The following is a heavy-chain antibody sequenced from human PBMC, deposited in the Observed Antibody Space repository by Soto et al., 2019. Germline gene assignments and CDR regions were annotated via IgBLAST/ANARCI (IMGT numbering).Heavy chain of an antibody. J-gene: IGHJ4*02. CDR3: ARRVGYCSSTSCYEYYFDY. D-gene: IGHD2-2*01. CDR2: IIPILGIA. CDR1: GGTFSSYT. Sequence: QVPLVQSGAEVKKPGSSVKVSCKASGGTFSSYTISWVRQAPGQGLEWMGRIIPILGIANYAQKFQGRVTITADKSTSTAYMELSSLRSEDTAVYYCARRVGYCSSTSCYEYYFDYWGQGTLVTVSS. V-gene: IGHV1-69*02.